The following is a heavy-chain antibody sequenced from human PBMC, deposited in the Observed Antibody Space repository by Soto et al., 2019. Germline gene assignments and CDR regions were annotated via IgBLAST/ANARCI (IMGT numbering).Heavy chain of an antibody. CDR3: AKDRWGGYYPYYYYGMAG. V-gene: IGHV3-30*18. Sequence: PGGSLRLSCAASGFTFSSYGMHWVRQAPGKGLEWVAVISYDGSNKYYADSVKGRFTISRDNSKNTLYLQMNSLRAEDTAVYYCAKDRWGGYYPYYYYGMAGWGKGTTVTVSS. J-gene: IGHJ6*04. CDR1: GFTFSSYG. D-gene: IGHD3-10*01. CDR2: ISYDGSNK.